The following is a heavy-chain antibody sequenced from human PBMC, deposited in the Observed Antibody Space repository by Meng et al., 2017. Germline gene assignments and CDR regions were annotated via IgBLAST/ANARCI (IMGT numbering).Heavy chain of an antibody. D-gene: IGHD3-10*01. J-gene: IGHJ5*02. CDR3: ARVLLWFGEFQNWFDP. CDR2: IYYSGST. CDR1: GGSISSGGYY. Sequence: LRLSCTVSGGSISSGGYYWSWIRQHPGKGLEWIGYIYYSGSTYYNPSLKSRVTISVDTSKNQFSLKLSSVTAADTAVYYCARVLLWFGEFQNWFDPWGQGTLVTVSS. V-gene: IGHV4-31*02.